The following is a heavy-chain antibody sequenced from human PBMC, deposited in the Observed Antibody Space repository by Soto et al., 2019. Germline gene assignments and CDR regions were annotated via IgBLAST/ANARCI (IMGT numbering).Heavy chain of an antibody. J-gene: IGHJ1*01. V-gene: IGHV3-74*01. CDR3: TRGPRASSGGTGAY. CDR2: IDYDGTTT. Sequence: EVQLVGSGGGLVQPGGSLRLSCAASGFSFDSYWMHWVRQAPGQGPMWVSRIDYDGTTTNYADSVKGRFTISRDNAKSTLYLQMNSLRPEDTAVYYCTRGPRASSGGTGAYWGKGTLVTVSS. D-gene: IGHD2-2*01. CDR1: GFSFDSYW.